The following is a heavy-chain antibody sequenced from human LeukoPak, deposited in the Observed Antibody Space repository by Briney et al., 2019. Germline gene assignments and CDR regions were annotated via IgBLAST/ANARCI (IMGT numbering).Heavy chain of an antibody. J-gene: IGHJ4*02. D-gene: IGHD3-10*01. CDR1: GYTFTSYD. V-gene: IGHV1-8*01. Sequence: ASVKVSCKASGYTFTSYDINWVRQATGQGLEWMGWMNPNSGNTGYAQKFQGRVTMTRNTSISTAYMELSSLRSEDTAVYYCARGDPRRGVIIVGEDYFDYWGQGTLVTVSS. CDR2: MNPNSGNT. CDR3: ARGDPRRGVIIVGEDYFDY.